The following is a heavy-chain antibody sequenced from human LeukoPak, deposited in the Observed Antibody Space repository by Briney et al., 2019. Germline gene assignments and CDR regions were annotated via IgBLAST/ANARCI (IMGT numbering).Heavy chain of an antibody. CDR2: IYYSGST. J-gene: IGHJ4*02. D-gene: IGHD5-24*01. V-gene: IGHV4-59*12. CDR1: GGSISNYY. CDR3: ARGRMATIRH. Sequence: SETLSLTCTVSGGSISNYYWSWIRQPPGKELEWIGYIYYSGSTNYNPSLKSRVTISVDTSKNQFSLKLSSVTAADTAVYYCARGRMATIRHWGQGTLVTVSS.